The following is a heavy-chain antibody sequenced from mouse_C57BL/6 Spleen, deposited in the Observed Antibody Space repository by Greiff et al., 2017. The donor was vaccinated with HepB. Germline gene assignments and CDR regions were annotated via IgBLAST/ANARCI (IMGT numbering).Heavy chain of an antibody. CDR1: GYTFTSYW. D-gene: IGHD1-1*01. CDR3: TRITTVVDAMDY. V-gene: IGHV1-5*01. J-gene: IGHJ4*01. Sequence: VQLQQSGPVLARPGASVKMSCKTSGYTFTSYWMHWVKQRPGQGLEWIGAIYPGNCDTSYNQKFKGKAKLTAVTSASTAYMELSSLTNEDSAVYYCTRITTVVDAMDYWGQGTSVTVSS. CDR2: IYPGNCDT.